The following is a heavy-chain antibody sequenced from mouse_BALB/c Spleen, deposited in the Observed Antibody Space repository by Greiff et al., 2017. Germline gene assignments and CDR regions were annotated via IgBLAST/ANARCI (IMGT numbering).Heavy chain of an antibody. CDR3: ARDYDGYLFAY. J-gene: IGHJ3*01. V-gene: IGHV1-7*01. D-gene: IGHD2-3*01. CDR1: GYTFTSYW. CDR2: INPSTGYT. Sequence: QVQLQQSGAELAKPGASVKMSCKASGYTFTSYWMHWVKQRPGQGLEWIGYINPSTGYTEYNQKFKDKATLTADKSSSTAYMQLSSLTSEDSAVYYCARDYDGYLFAYWGQGTLVTVSA.